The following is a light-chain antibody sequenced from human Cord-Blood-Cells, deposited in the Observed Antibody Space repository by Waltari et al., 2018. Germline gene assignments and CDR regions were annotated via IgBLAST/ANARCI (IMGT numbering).Light chain of an antibody. CDR1: ALPKNY. V-gene: IGLV3-16*01. CDR3: LSADSSGTYVV. J-gene: IGLJ2*01. Sequence: SYELTQPPSVSVSLGQMARITCSGEALPKNYAYWYQQKPGQFLVLVIYKDSERPSGIPERFSGSSSGTIVTLTISGVQAEDEADYYCLSADSSGTYVVFGGGTKLTVL. CDR2: KDS.